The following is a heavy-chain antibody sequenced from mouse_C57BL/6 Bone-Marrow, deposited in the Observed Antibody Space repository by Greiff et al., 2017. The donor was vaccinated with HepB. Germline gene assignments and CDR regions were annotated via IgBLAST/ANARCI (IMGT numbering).Heavy chain of an antibody. V-gene: IGHV1-52*01. J-gene: IGHJ3*01. Sequence: QVQLQQPGAELVRPGSSVKLSCKASGYTFTSYWMHWVKQRPIQGLEWIGNIDPSDSDTHYNQKFKDKATLTVDKSSSTAYMQLSSLTSEDSAVYYCARRRLGYSNSFAYWGQGTLVTVSA. CDR1: GYTFTSYW. D-gene: IGHD2-5*01. CDR3: ARRRLGYSNSFAY. CDR2: IDPSDSDT.